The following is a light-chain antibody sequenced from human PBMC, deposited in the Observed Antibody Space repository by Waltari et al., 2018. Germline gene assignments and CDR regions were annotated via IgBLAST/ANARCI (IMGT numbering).Light chain of an antibody. V-gene: IGKV1-5*01. Sequence: DIQMTQSPSTLSASVGDRVTITCRASQSISSWLAWYQQKPGIAPKLLIYDASSLESGVPSRFSGSGSGTELTLTISSLQPDDFATYYCQQYNSYPWTFDQGTKVEIK. CDR1: QSISSW. CDR2: DAS. CDR3: QQYNSYPWT. J-gene: IGKJ1*01.